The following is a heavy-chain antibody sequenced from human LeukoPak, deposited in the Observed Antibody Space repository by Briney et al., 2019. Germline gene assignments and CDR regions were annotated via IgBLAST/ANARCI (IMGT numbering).Heavy chain of an antibody. Sequence: GGSLRLSCAASGFTFSSYGTHWVRQAPGKGLEWVAVIWYDGSNKYYADSVKGRFTISRDNSKNTLYLQMNSLRAEDTAVYYCARVKYSSGWYYFDYWGQGTLVTVSS. CDR2: IWYDGSNK. D-gene: IGHD6-19*01. CDR3: ARVKYSSGWYYFDY. V-gene: IGHV3-33*01. CDR1: GFTFSSYG. J-gene: IGHJ4*02.